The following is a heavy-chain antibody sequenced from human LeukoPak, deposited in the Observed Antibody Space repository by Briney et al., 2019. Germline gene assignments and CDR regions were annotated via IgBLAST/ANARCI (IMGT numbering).Heavy chain of an antibody. V-gene: IGHV1-18*01. CDR1: GYTFTNYA. J-gene: IGHJ5*01. CDR2: ISAYNGDT. D-gene: IGHD6-13*01. Sequence: GASVKVSCKASGYTFTNYAITWVRQAPGQGLEWMGWISAYNGDTNYAQMLQGRVTMTTDTSTTTAYMELRSLRLDDTAVYYCAREGFSRWNVLDSWGQGTLVTVSS. CDR3: AREGFSRWNVLDS.